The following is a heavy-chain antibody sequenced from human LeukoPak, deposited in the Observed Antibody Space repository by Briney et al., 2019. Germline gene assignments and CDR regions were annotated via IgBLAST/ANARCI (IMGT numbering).Heavy chain of an antibody. D-gene: IGHD3-10*01. Sequence: GESLKISCKGSGYNFGTRWVAWVRQMPGKGLEWMGIIYPDDSDARYSPSFQGQVTISADKSINTAYLQWSSPKASDTAIYFCARGAYGSGSYYNYYGMDVWGQGTTVTVSS. CDR3: ARGAYGSGSYYNYYGMDV. V-gene: IGHV5-51*01. CDR1: GYNFGTRW. J-gene: IGHJ6*02. CDR2: IYPDDSDA.